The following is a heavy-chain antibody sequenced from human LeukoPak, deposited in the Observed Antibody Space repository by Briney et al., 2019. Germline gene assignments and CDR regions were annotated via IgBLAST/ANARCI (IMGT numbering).Heavy chain of an antibody. J-gene: IGHJ4*02. V-gene: IGHV4-59*08. CDR2: IRYSGST. D-gene: IGHD1-7*01. CDR3: ARHKNSGTYPLDF. Sequence: SETLSLTCTVSGDSITGYYWSWIRQPPGRELEYIGFIRYSGSTKYNPSLQSRVTMSVDTSKNQFSLKLTSVPAADTAVYYCARHKNSGTYPLDFWGQGTLVTVSS. CDR1: GDSITGYY.